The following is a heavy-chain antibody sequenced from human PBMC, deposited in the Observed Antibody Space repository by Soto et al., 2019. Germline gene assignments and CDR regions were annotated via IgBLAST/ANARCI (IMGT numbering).Heavy chain of an antibody. CDR2: ISSSSSYI. Sequence: EVQLVESGGGLVKPGGSLRLSCAASGFTFSSYSMNWVRQAPGKGLEWVSSISSSSSYIYYADSVKGRFTISRDNAKNSLYLQMNSLRAEDTAVYYCARIGWELLFDYFDSWGQGTLVTVSS. J-gene: IGHJ4*02. CDR1: GFTFSSYS. D-gene: IGHD1-26*01. CDR3: ARIGWELLFDYFDS. V-gene: IGHV3-21*01.